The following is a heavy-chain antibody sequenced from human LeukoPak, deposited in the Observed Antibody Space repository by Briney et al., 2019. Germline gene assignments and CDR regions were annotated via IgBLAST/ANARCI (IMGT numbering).Heavy chain of an antibody. CDR2: IYYCSGST. V-gene: IGHV4-31*03. CDR1: GGSISSGGYY. Sequence: PSETLSLTCTVSGGSISSGGYYWSWIRQHPGKGLEWIGYIYYCSGSTYYNPSLKSRLTISVDTSKNQFSLNLSSVTAADTAVYYCARAGGYGSGPGYWGQGTLVTVSS. CDR3: ARAGGYGSGPGY. J-gene: IGHJ4*02. D-gene: IGHD3-10*01.